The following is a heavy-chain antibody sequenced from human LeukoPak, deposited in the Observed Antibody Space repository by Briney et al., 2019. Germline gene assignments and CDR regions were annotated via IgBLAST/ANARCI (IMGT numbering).Heavy chain of an antibody. D-gene: IGHD6-19*01. CDR3: AGSIAVAENYYYYGMDV. Sequence: HWASVKVSCKASGYTFTGYYMHWVRQAPGQGLEWMGWINPNSGGTNYAQKFQGWVTMTRDTSISTAYMELSRLRSDDTAVYYCAGSIAVAENYYYYGMDVWGQGTTVTVSS. CDR1: GYTFTGYY. CDR2: INPNSGGT. V-gene: IGHV1-2*04. J-gene: IGHJ6*02.